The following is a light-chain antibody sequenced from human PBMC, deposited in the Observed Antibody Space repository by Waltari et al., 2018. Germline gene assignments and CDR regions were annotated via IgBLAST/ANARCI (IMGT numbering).Light chain of an antibody. V-gene: IGKV4-1*01. CDR1: QSVFYTSNNKNY. CDR3: QQYYSSPFT. J-gene: IGKJ3*01. CDR2: WAS. Sequence: DIVMTQSPASLPVSLGERATISCKSSQSVFYTSNNKNYLAWFQPKPGQPPKLLFYWASTRESGVPDRFSGSGSGADFTLTISSLQAEDVALYFCQQYYSSPFTFGPGTKVDIK.